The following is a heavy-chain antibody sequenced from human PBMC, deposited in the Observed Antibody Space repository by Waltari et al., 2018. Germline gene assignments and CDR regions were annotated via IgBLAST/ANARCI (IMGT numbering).Heavy chain of an antibody. CDR1: GYDFSTYW. CDR2: IDPSDSYT. J-gene: IGHJ6*03. D-gene: IGHD1-1*01. V-gene: IGHV5-10-1*01. CDR3: ARTSTRDFYYMDV. Sequence: EVQLVQSGAEVKKPGESLRISGAGSGYDFSTYWITWVRHMPGKGLEWMGRIDPSDSYTKYSPSFRGHVTISVDRSISTAYIQWSGLRASDTAIYYCARTSTRDFYYMDVWGKGTTVTVSS.